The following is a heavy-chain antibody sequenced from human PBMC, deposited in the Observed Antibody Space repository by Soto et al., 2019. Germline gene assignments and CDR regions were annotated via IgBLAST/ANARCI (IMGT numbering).Heavy chain of an antibody. D-gene: IGHD3-10*01. V-gene: IGHV3-23*01. J-gene: IGHJ6*03. CDR1: GFTFSSYA. Sequence: GGSLRLSCAASGFTFSSYAMSWVRQAPGKGLEWVSAISGSGGSTYYADSVKGRFTISRDNSKNTLYLQMNSLRAEDTAVYYCAKDRITMVRGGNGYYMDVWGKGTTVTVSS. CDR2: ISGSGGST. CDR3: AKDRITMVRGGNGYYMDV.